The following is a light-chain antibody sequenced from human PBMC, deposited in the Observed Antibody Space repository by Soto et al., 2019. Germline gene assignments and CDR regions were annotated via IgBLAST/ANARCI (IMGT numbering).Light chain of an antibody. Sequence: EVVLTQSPATLSLSPGERATLSCRASENVRTFVDWYQQKPGQAPRLLMFGASNRATGIPARFSGSGSGTDFTLTISNLEPEDFAVYYCQQRSNWLITFGQGTRLEIK. CDR3: QQRSNWLIT. V-gene: IGKV3-11*01. CDR1: ENVRTF. CDR2: GAS. J-gene: IGKJ5*01.